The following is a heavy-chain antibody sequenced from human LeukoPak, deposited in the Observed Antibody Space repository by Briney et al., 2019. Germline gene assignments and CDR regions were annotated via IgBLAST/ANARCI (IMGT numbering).Heavy chain of an antibody. V-gene: IGHV4-31*03. Sequence: SETLSLTCTVSGGSISSGGYYWSWIRQHPGKGLEWIGYIYYSGSTYYNPSLKSRVTISVDTSKNQFSLKLSSVTAADTAVYYCARRGNSGRSFDYWGQGTLVTVSS. D-gene: IGHD4-23*01. CDR3: ARRGNSGRSFDY. CDR2: IYYSGST. J-gene: IGHJ4*02. CDR1: GGSISSGGYY.